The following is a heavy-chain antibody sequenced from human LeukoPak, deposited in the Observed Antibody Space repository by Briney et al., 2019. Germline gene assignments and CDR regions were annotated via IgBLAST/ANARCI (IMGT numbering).Heavy chain of an antibody. CDR3: ATGMRIPGAVSPYQDLYYDS. CDR1: GGTFNNNV. D-gene: IGHD2-15*01. Sequence: GASVKVSCKPSGGTFNNNVVAWMRQAPGHGLEWMGRIIFVRDITYYALNFQGRATITADKSTSTVYLDLSSLRSQDTAVYFCATGMRIPGAVSPYQDLYYDSWGQGTLVTVSS. V-gene: IGHV1-69*04. CDR2: IIFVRDIT. J-gene: IGHJ4*01.